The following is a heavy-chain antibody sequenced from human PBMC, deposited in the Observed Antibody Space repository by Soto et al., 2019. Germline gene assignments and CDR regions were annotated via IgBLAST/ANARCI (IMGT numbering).Heavy chain of an antibody. CDR3: ASESQNLYYNFWSGYYNF. D-gene: IGHD3-3*01. V-gene: IGHV4-31*03. CDR1: GGSISSGGHY. Sequence: QVQLQESGPGLVKPSETLSLTCTVSGGSISSGGHYWYWISQYPGKGLEWIGYIHDSGSTYYNPSLKSRVIISLDSSKNLFSLKLTSVTAADTAVYFCASESQNLYYNFWSGYYNFWGQGTLVTVSS. J-gene: IGHJ4*02. CDR2: IHDSGST.